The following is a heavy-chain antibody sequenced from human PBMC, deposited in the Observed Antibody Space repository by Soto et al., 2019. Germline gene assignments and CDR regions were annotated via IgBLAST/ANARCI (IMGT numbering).Heavy chain of an antibody. Sequence: AAVKVSCKASGYTFTSYYMHWVRQAPGQGLEWMGIINPSGGSTSYAQKFQGRVTMTRDTSTSTVYMEPSSLRSEDTAVYYCARGGIYYDSSGYPADDAFDIWGQGTMVTVSS. CDR3: ARGGIYYDSSGYPADDAFDI. CDR1: GYTFTSYY. V-gene: IGHV1-46*01. CDR2: INPSGGST. J-gene: IGHJ3*02. D-gene: IGHD3-22*01.